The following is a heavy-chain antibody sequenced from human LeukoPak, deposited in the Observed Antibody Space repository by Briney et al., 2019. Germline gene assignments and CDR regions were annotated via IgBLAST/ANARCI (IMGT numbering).Heavy chain of an antibody. CDR1: GLTVSSNY. CDR3: ARSLQGLFFF. CDR2: IYSGGST. Sequence: GGSLRLSCAASGLTVSSNYMSWVRQAPGKGLEWVSVIYSGGSTYYADSAKGRFTISRDNSKNTLYLQMNSLRVEDTAVYYCARSLQGLFFFWGQGTLVTVSS. V-gene: IGHV3-66*01. D-gene: IGHD1-1*01. J-gene: IGHJ4*02.